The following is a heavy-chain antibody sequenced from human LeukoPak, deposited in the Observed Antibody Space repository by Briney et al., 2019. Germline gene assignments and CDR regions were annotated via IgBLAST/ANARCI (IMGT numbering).Heavy chain of an antibody. J-gene: IGHJ4*01. D-gene: IGHD3-3*01. CDR3: AKDQGSGHGSYTWGTFDY. CDR2: IKNKADNYAT. V-gene: IGHV3-73*01. CDR1: GFIFSASA. Sequence: TGGSLRLSCAASGFIFSASAVHWVRQASGKGLEWVGRIKNKADNYATAYTASVKGRFTISRDDSKNTAYLQMNSLRVEDTAVYYCAKDQGSGHGSYTWGTFDYWGLETLVTVFS.